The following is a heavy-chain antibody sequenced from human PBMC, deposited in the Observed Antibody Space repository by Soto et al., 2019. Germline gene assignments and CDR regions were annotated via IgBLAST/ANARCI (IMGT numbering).Heavy chain of an antibody. V-gene: IGHV4-4*07. Sequence: PSETLSLTCTVSGASVSGYYWSWIRKSAGKGLEWIGRIYATGTTDYNPSLKSRVMMSVDTSKKQFSLKLRSVTAADTAVYYCVRDGTKTLRDWFDPWGQGISVTVSS. CDR2: IYATGTT. CDR1: GASVSGYY. J-gene: IGHJ5*02. CDR3: VRDGTKTLRDWFDP. D-gene: IGHD1-1*01.